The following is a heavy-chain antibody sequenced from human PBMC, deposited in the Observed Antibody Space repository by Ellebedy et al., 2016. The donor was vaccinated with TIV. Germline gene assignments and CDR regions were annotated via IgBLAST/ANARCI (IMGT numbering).Heavy chain of an antibody. V-gene: IGHV3-23*01. CDR3: RQGHYADY. Sequence: GESLKISCAASGFSLSNSFMSWVRQTPGKGLEWVSTISGDGGSTYFADSVKGRFTISRDNSKNTMYLQMNSLRADDTAVYYCRQGHYADYWGQGTLVTVSS. CDR1: GFSLSNSF. J-gene: IGHJ4*02. CDR2: ISGDGGST.